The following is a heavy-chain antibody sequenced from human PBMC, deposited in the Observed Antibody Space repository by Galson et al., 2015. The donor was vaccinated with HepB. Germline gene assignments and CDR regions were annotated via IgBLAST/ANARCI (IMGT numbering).Heavy chain of an antibody. CDR3: ARASYNWDPLPMGTDV. CDR1: GGSVTTSYY. V-gene: IGHV4-39*01. D-gene: IGHD1-20*01. J-gene: IGHJ6*02. CDR2: IFYTGSI. Sequence: SETLSLTCTVSGGSVTTSYYWGWIRQPPGKGLEWIGSIFYTGSIYYNSSLESRVSISVDTSKNQFSLKLRSVTATDTAIYYCARASYNWDPLPMGTDVWGQGTTVTVSS.